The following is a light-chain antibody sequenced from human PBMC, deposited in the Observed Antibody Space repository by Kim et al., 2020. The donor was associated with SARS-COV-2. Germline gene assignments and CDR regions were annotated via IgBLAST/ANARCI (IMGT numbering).Light chain of an antibody. CDR2: DVS. J-gene: IGLJ1*01. CDR1: SSDVGGYNY. Sequence: GQSITISCTGTSSDVGGYNYVSWYQQHQGKAPKLMIYDVSKRPSGVSNRFSGSKSGNTASLTISGLQADDEADYYCSSYTRSGTYVFGTGTKVTVL. V-gene: IGLV2-14*04. CDR3: SSYTRSGTYV.